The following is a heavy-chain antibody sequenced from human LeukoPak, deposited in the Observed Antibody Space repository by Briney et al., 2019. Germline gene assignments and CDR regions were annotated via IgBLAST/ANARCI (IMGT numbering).Heavy chain of an antibody. V-gene: IGHV1-69*01. J-gene: IGHJ4*02. Sequence: APVKVSCKASGGTFSSYAISWVRQAPGQGLEWMGGIIPIFGTANYAQKFQGRVTITADESTSTAYMELSSLRSEDTAVYYCARVRGDDFWSGYFYFDSWGQGTLVTVSS. CDR1: GGTFSSYA. CDR3: ARVRGDDFWSGYFYFDS. CDR2: IIPIFGTA. D-gene: IGHD3-3*01.